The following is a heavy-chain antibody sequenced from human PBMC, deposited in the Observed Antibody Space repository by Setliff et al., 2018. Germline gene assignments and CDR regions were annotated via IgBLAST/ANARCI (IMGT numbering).Heavy chain of an antibody. CDR1: GGSISSSNW. Sequence: SETLSLTCAVSGGSISSSNWWSWVRQPPGKGLEWIGEIYHSGSTNYNPSLKSRVTISVDKSKNQFSLKLSSVTAADTAVYFCARHRRPDYGDFISWYFDLWGRGTLVTVSS. V-gene: IGHV4-4*02. CDR3: ARHRRPDYGDFISWYFDL. CDR2: IYHSGST. J-gene: IGHJ2*01. D-gene: IGHD4-17*01.